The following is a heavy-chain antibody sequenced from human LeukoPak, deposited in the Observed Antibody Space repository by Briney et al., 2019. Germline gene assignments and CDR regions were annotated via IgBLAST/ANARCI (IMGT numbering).Heavy chain of an antibody. CDR1: GFTFSSYA. CDR3: AKDSARYFDWLSYFDY. V-gene: IGHV3-30*18. D-gene: IGHD3-9*01. Sequence: GGSLRLSCAASGFTFSSYAMSWVRQAPGKGLEWVAVISYDGSNKYYADSVKGRFTISRDNSKNTLYLQMNSLRAEDTAVYYCAKDSARYFDWLSYFDYWGRGTLVTVSS. CDR2: ISYDGSNK. J-gene: IGHJ4*02.